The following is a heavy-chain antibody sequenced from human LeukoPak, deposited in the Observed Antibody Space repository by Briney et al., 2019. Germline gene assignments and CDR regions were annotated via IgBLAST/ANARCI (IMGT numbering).Heavy chain of an antibody. V-gene: IGHV2-5*02. D-gene: IGHD3-22*01. J-gene: IGHJ3*02. Sequence: ESGPTLVKPTQTLTLTCTFSGFSVTTNSMGVGWIRQPPGKALEWLALIYWDDGKRYSPSLKNRLTVTKDTSKNQVVLTMTNMDPVDTATYYCAYGPNTSGYRDDFEIWGQGTMVTVSS. CDR2: IYWDDGK. CDR1: GFSVTTNSMG. CDR3: AYGPNTSGYRDDFEI.